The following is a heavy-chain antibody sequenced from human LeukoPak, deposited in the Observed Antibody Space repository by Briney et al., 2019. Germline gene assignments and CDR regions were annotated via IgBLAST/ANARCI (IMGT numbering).Heavy chain of an antibody. J-gene: IGHJ5*02. CDR1: GGSISSYY. Sequence: SATLSLTCTVSGGSISSYYWSWIRQPPGKGLEWIGYIYTSGSTNYNPSLKSRVTISVDTSKNQFSLKLSSVTAADTAVYYCARHGGYSYGYNWFDPWGQGTLVTVSS. CDR2: IYTSGST. D-gene: IGHD5-18*01. V-gene: IGHV4-4*09. CDR3: ARHGGYSYGYNWFDP.